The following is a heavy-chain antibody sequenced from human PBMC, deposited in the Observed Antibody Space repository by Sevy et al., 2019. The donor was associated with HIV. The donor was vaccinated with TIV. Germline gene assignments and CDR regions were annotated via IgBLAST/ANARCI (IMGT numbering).Heavy chain of an antibody. D-gene: IGHD6-19*01. CDR1: GYTFTSYD. J-gene: IGHJ4*02. Sequence: ASVKVSCKASGYTFTSYDINWVRQATGQGLEWMGWMNPNSGNTGYAQKFQGRVTMTRNTSISTAYMELSSLRSEDTAVYFCARGGSGWYDHYFDPWGQGTLVTVSS. CDR3: ARGGSGWYDHYFDP. V-gene: IGHV1-8*01. CDR2: MNPNSGNT.